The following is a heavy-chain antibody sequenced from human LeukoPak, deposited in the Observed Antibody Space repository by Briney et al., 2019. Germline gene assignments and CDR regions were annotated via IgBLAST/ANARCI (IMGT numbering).Heavy chain of an antibody. D-gene: IGHD6-19*01. Sequence: PGGSLRLSCAASGFTFSSYSMNWVRQAPGKGLVWVTRISSDGSSTRYADPVKGRFTISRDNAKNTLYLQMSSLRAEDTAVYYCARISLSGWANDYWGQGTLVTVSS. CDR1: GFTFSSYS. J-gene: IGHJ4*02. CDR2: ISSDGSST. V-gene: IGHV3-74*01. CDR3: ARISLSGWANDY.